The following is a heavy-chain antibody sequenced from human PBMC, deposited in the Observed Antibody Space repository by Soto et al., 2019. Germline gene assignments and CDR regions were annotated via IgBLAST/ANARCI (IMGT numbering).Heavy chain of an antibody. CDR3: ARSSGSYSFRGCPDY. Sequence: QVQVVESGGGVVQPGRSLRLSCAASGFTFSIYAMHWVRQAPGKGLEWVAVISYDGNNRWYADSVRGRFTISRDNSKSSLSLQMNSLRAEDTAVFYCARSSGSYSFRGCPDYCGQGTLVTVSS. J-gene: IGHJ4*02. CDR1: GFTFSIYA. V-gene: IGHV3-30-3*01. D-gene: IGHD5-18*01. CDR2: ISYDGNNR.